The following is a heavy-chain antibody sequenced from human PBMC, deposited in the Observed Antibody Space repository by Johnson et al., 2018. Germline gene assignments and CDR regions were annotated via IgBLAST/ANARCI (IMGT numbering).Heavy chain of an antibody. J-gene: IGHJ3*01. CDR2: ISFDGNER. Sequence: QVQLVESGGGVVQPGTSLRLSYTASGFNFSNYALHWVRQAPGEGLEWVGVISFDGNERHFADSVKGRFTISRDNSKNTLFLQMNSLRLQDTALYYCVRDLIGGAVNLYDALDGWGRGTLVSVSS. D-gene: IGHD3-10*01. V-gene: IGHV3-30-3*01. CDR3: VRDLIGGAVNLYDALDG. CDR1: GFNFSNYA.